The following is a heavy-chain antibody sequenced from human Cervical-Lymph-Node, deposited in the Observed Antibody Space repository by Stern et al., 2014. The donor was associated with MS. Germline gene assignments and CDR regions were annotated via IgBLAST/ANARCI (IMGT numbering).Heavy chain of an antibody. J-gene: IGHJ6*02. Sequence: QVQLVQSGAEVKKPGSSGKVSCKASEGTFSRYAISWGRQARGQGLEWMGGIIAIFGPANDAQKFQGRPPLTAEHNTSPTHMDMSSLRSEDTAVYYCARGELKEGLVRVMDVGGQGTPVTVPS. CDR2: IIAIFGPA. CDR1: EGTFSRYA. CDR3: ARGELKEGLVRVMDV. D-gene: IGHD1-26*01. V-gene: IGHV1-69*01.